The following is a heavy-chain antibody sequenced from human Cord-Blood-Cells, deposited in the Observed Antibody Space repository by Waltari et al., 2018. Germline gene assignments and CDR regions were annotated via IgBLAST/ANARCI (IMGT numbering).Heavy chain of an antibody. CDR2: INPNSGGT. CDR3: ARAPLYCSSTSCYDAFDI. J-gene: IGHJ3*02. D-gene: IGHD2-2*01. CDR1: GYTFTGYY. V-gene: IGHV1-2*02. Sequence: QVQLVQSGAEVKKPGASVKVSCKASGYTFTGYYMHWVRQARGQGLEWMGWINPNSGGTNYAQKFQGRVTMTRDTSISTAYMELSRLRSDDTAVYYCARAPLYCSSTSCYDAFDIWGQGTMVTVSS.